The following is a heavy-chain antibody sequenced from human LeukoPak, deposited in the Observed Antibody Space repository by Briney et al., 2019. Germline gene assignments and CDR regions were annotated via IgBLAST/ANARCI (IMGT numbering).Heavy chain of an antibody. V-gene: IGHV1-18*01. CDR1: GYTFTIYG. CDR3: ARDSGLAYCGGDCYSPMNY. D-gene: IGHD2-21*02. Sequence: ASVKVSCKASGYTFTIYGISWVRQAPGQGLEWMGWISAYNGNTNYAQKLQGRVTMTTDTSTSTAYMELRSLGSDDTAVYYCARDSGLAYCGGDCYSPMNYWGQGTLVTVSS. CDR2: ISAYNGNT. J-gene: IGHJ4*02.